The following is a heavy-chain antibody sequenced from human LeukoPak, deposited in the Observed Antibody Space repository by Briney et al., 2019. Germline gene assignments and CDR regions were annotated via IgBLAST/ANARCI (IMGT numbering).Heavy chain of an antibody. CDR1: GGSISSGGYY. V-gene: IGHV4-31*03. CDR2: IYYSGST. J-gene: IGHJ4*02. D-gene: IGHD6-13*01. CDR3: ARDQYSSSSFIDY. Sequence: SETLSLTCTVSGGSISSGGYYWSWIRQHPGKGLEWIGYIYYSGSTYYNPSLKSRVTIPVDTSKNQFSLKLSSATAADTAVYYCARDQYSSSSFIDYWGQGTLVTVSS.